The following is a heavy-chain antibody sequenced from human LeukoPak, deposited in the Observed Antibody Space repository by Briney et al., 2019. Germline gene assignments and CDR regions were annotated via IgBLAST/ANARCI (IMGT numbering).Heavy chain of an antibody. CDR3: AKEIYGYGYNYYGMDV. V-gene: IGHV3-53*01. Sequence: GGSLRLSCAASGFTFSTNYLSWVRQAPGKGLQWVSVISNGNNAYYADSLRGRFTISRDNSRNILYLQMDSLRAEDTAVYFCAKEIYGYGYNYYGMDVWGQGTTVTVSS. D-gene: IGHD5-18*01. CDR1: GFTFSTNY. CDR2: ISNGNNA. J-gene: IGHJ6*02.